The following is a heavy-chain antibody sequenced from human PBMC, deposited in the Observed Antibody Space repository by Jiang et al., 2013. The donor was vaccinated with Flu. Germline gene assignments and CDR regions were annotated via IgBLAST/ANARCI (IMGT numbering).Heavy chain of an antibody. CDR1: GGSISSSSYY. CDR3: ARHRLLYYYYYYMDV. CDR2: IYYSGST. Sequence: GPGLVKPSETLSLTCTVSGGSISSSSYYWGWIRQPPGKGLEWIGSIYYSGSTYYNPSLKSRVTISVDTSKNQFSLKLSSVTAADTAVYYCARHRLLYYYYYYMDVWGKGTTVTVSS. J-gene: IGHJ6*03. D-gene: IGHD2-15*01. V-gene: IGHV4-39*01.